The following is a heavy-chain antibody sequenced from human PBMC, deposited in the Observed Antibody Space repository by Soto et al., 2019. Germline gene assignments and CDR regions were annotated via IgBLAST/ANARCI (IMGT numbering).Heavy chain of an antibody. Sequence: SETLSLTCTVSGGSISSYYWSWIRQPPGKGLEWIGYIYYSGSTNYNPSLKSRVTISVDTSKNQFSLKLSSVTAADTAVYYCARDRDSRNWFDPWGQGTLVTVS. J-gene: IGHJ5*02. D-gene: IGHD3-22*01. CDR3: ARDRDSRNWFDP. V-gene: IGHV4-59*01. CDR2: IYYSGST. CDR1: GGSISSYY.